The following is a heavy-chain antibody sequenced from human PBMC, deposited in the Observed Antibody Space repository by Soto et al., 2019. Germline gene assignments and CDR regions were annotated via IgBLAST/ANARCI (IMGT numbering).Heavy chain of an antibody. J-gene: IGHJ4*02. D-gene: IGHD6-19*01. CDR2: ISGGGGST. CDR3: AKDFSYSSGSTFDH. Sequence: GGSLRLSCAASGFTFTNSAMSWVRLAPGKGLAWVSSISGGGGSTYYADSVKGRFTISRDNSKSTLYLQMNSLRAEDTAVYYCAKDFSYSSGSTFDHWGQGTLVTVSS. V-gene: IGHV3-23*01. CDR1: GFTFTNSA.